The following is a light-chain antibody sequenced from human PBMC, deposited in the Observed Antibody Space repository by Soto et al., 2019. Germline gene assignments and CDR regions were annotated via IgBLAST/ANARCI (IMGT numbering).Light chain of an antibody. CDR3: QQDDSYPHT. CDR1: QHISNY. Sequence: DIQMTQSPPSLSASVGDRVTITCRASQHISNYLAWFQQTPGKAPKSLISAASSLQNGVPPRFSGSGVGTDVTLTISSRQPEDFATYYCQQDDSYPHTFGHGTKLEI. J-gene: IGKJ2*01. V-gene: IGKV1-16*01. CDR2: AAS.